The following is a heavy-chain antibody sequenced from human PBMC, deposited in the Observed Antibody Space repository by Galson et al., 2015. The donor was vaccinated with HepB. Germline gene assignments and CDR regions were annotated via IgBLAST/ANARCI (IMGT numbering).Heavy chain of an antibody. CDR2: ISSSGTTI. CDR1: TFIFSTYS. D-gene: IGHD3/OR15-3a*01. CDR3: VFLRGNDLKPLDY. J-gene: IGHJ4*02. V-gene: IGHV3-48*04. Sequence: SLRLSCAASTFIFSTYSMNWVRQAPGKGLEWVSYISSSGTTIYYADSVKGRFTISRDNAKKSLYLQMNSLRVEDTAVYYCVFLRGNDLKPLDYWGQGTQVTVSS.